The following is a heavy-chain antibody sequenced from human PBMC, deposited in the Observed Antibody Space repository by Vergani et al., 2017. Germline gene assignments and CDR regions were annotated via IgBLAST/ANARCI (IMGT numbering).Heavy chain of an antibody. V-gene: IGHV3-21*01. D-gene: IGHD2-21*01. J-gene: IGHJ4*03. CDR1: GYTFRIYR. CDR3: ETDRVIGRWMQFGY. CDR2: INCRSNYI. Sequence: EVQRVESGGGLVKPGGSLTLSCAASGYTFRIYRMNWLREARGKGLEWVLNINCRSNYIHYSDSVKGRFTISRDNANHSVHLQMNSLRVEDTAVYYCETDRVIGRWMQFGYWGQGTLVS.